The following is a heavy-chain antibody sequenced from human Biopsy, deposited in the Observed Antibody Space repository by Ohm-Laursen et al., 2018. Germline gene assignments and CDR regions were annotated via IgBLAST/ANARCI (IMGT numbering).Heavy chain of an antibody. CDR2: ISWSSDSI. CDR1: GFRFDNTG. CDR3: TKNTQWEGSGYLDAFHI. V-gene: IGHV3-9*01. D-gene: IGHD3-22*01. Sequence: LRLSCAAPGFRFDNTGMHWVRQGPGKGLEWVAGISWSSDSITYAKSVTGRFTISRDNGENSLYLQMNSLRPEDTALYYCTKNTQWEGSGYLDAFHIWGHGAMVTVSS. J-gene: IGHJ3*02.